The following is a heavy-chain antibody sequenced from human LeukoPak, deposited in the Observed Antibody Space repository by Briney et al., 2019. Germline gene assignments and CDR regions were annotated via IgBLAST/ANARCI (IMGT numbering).Heavy chain of an antibody. J-gene: IGHJ5*02. CDR1: GFTFSDYY. CDR3: ARDKYGDYVTAPNNWFDP. V-gene: IGHV3-11*01. CDR2: ISSSGSAI. Sequence: GGSLRLSCAASGFTFSDYYMSWIRQAPGKGLEFLSYISSSGSAIYYAESMKGRFTISRDNAENSLYLQMNSLRTDDTAMYYCARDKYGDYVTAPNNWFDPWGQGTLVTVSS. D-gene: IGHD4-17*01.